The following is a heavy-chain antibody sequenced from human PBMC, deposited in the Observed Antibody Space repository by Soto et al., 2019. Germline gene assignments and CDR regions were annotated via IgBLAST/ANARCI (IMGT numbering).Heavy chain of an antibody. D-gene: IGHD4-17*01. CDR3: AREADYVNWFDP. CDR1: GFTFSSYS. Sequence: EVQLVESGGGLVQPGGSLRLSCAASGFTFSSYSMNWVRQAPGKGLEWVSYISSSSSTIYYADSVKGRFTISRDNAKTSRYLQMNSLRAEDTAVYYCAREADYVNWFDPWGQGTLVTVSS. CDR2: ISSSSSTI. J-gene: IGHJ5*02. V-gene: IGHV3-48*01.